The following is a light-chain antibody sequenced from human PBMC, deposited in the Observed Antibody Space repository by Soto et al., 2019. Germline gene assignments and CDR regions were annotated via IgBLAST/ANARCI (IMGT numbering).Light chain of an antibody. CDR3: QQDNNWPWT. J-gene: IGKJ1*01. CDR1: QNIYSN. V-gene: IGKV3-15*01. Sequence: LVMTQSLVTLSVSPGERATFSCRASQNIYSNIAWYQQRPGQAPRLLIYRASTRATGIPARFSGSGSGTEFTLTISTLQSEDFAIYYCQQDNNWPWTFGQGTKVDIK. CDR2: RAS.